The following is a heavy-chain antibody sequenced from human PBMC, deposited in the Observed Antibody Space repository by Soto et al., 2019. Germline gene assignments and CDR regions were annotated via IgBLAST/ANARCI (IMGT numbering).Heavy chain of an antibody. J-gene: IGHJ6*02. CDR2: IYYSGST. D-gene: IGHD6-13*01. CDR1: GGSISSGGYY. V-gene: IGHV4-31*03. CDR3: AREVGAAAGPPYGMDV. Sequence: LSLTCTVSGGSISSGGYYWSWIRQHPGKGLEWIGYIYYSGSTYYNPSLKSRVTISVDTSKNQFSLKLSSVTAADTAVYYCAREVGAAAGPPYGMDVWGQGTTVTVSS.